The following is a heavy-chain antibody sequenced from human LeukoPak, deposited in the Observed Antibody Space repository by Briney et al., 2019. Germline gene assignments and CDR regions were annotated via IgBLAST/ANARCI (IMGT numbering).Heavy chain of an antibody. J-gene: IGHJ6*03. CDR3: AKEYSSSFMYYYYYMDV. D-gene: IGHD6-6*01. CDR2: IYTSGST. Sequence: SETLSLTCTVSGGTISSYYWSWIRQPAGKGLEWIGRIYTSGSTNYNPSLKSRVTMSVDTSKNQFSLKLSSVTAADTAVYYCAKEYSSSFMYYYYYMDVWGKGTTVTVSS. V-gene: IGHV4-4*07. CDR1: GGTISSYY.